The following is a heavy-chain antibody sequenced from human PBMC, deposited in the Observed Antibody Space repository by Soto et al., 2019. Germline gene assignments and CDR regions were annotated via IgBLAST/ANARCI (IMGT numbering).Heavy chain of an antibody. CDR3: ARVYYDSSGFYHEDH. J-gene: IGHJ1*01. Sequence: QVKLVQSGAEVKKPGASVMVSCQASGYSFNNYLISWVRQAPGHGPEWVGWISADNGNTNYGQKFLGRVTMTTDTSTSTAYMDLRSLRSDDTAVYYCARVYYDSSGFYHEDHWGQGTLVTVSS. V-gene: IGHV1-18*01. CDR1: GYSFNNYL. CDR2: ISADNGNT. D-gene: IGHD3-22*01.